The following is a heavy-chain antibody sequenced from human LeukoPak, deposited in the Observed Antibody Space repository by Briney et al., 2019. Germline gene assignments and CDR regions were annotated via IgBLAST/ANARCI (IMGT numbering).Heavy chain of an antibody. J-gene: IGHJ4*02. V-gene: IGHV4-38-2*02. D-gene: IGHD3-9*01. Sequence: SETLSLTCTVSGYSISSGYYWGWIRQPPGKGLEWIGSIYYSGSTYYNPSLKSRVTISVDTSKNQFSLKLSSVTAADTAVYYCARRIRYFDWSTWGYWGQGTLVTVSS. CDR3: ARRIRYFDWSTWGY. CDR1: GYSISSGYY. CDR2: IYYSGST.